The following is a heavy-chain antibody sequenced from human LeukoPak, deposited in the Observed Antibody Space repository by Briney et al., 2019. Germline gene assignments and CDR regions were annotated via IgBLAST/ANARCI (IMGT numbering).Heavy chain of an antibody. CDR2: ISSSGSTT. Sequence: GGSLRLSCAASGFTFSSYEMNWVRQAPGKGLEWVSYISSSGSTTYYADSVKGRFTISRDNSKNTLYLQMNSLRAEDTALYYCAKAFGSSGYYQLPIDFWGQGTLVTVSS. J-gene: IGHJ4*02. D-gene: IGHD3-22*01. CDR1: GFTFSSYE. V-gene: IGHV3-48*03. CDR3: AKAFGSSGYYQLPIDF.